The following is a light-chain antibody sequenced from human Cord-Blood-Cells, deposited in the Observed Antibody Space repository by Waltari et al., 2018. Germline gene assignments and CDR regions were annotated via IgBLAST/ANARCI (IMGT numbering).Light chain of an antibody. CDR2: DVS. CDR3: CSYAGSYTLV. J-gene: IGLJ2*01. V-gene: IGLV2-11*01. CDR1: TTEVGGYNY. Sequence: QSALAQPRSVSGPPGQSGTIPCTGTTTEVGGYNYVTWYQQHPGKAPKLMIYDVSKRPSGVPDRFAGSKSGNTASLTISGLQAEDEADYYCCSYAGSYTLVFGGGTKLTVL.